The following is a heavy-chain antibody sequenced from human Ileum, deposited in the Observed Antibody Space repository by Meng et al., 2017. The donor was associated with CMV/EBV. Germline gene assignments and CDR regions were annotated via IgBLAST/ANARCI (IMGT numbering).Heavy chain of an antibody. J-gene: IGHJ4*02. CDR2: ISSSSSYI. Sequence: GESLKISCAASGFTFGSYSMNWVRQAPGKGLEWVSSISSSSSYIYYADSVKGRFTISRDNAKNSLYLQMNSLRAEDTAVYYCARGIAARPGYWGQGTLVTVSS. CDR1: GFTFGSYS. CDR3: ARGIAARPGY. V-gene: IGHV3-21*01. D-gene: IGHD6-6*01.